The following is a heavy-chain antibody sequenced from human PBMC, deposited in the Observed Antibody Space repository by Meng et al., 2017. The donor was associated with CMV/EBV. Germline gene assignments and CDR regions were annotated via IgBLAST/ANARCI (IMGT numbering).Heavy chain of an antibody. Sequence: ATGLVKPSPALSLTCTASGGSISSGDYYWSWIRQPPGKGLEWIGYIYYSGSTYYNPSLKSRVTISVDTSKNQFSLKLSSVTAADTAVYYCARAAPDYYDSSGPPDYWGQGTLVTVSS. D-gene: IGHD3-22*01. CDR2: IYYSGST. J-gene: IGHJ4*02. V-gene: IGHV4-30-4*08. CDR1: GGSISSGDYY. CDR3: ARAAPDYYDSSGPPDY.